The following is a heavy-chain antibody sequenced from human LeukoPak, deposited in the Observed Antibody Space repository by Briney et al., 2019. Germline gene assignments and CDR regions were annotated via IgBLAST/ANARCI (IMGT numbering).Heavy chain of an antibody. J-gene: IGHJ3*02. V-gene: IGHV1-18*01. CDR2: ISAYNGNT. CDR3: ARDRDSSAGDAFDI. D-gene: IGHD3-22*01. Sequence: ASVKVSCKASGYTFTSYGISWVRQAPGQGLEWMGWISAYNGNTNYAQKFQGRVTITADESTSTAYMELSSLRSEDTAVYYCARDRDSSAGDAFDIWGQGTMVTVSS. CDR1: GYTFTSYG.